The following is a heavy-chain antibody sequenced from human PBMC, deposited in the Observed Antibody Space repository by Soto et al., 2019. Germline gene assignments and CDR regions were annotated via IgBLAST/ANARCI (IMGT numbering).Heavy chain of an antibody. J-gene: IGHJ6*02. CDR3: AKDLYYDILTGPAYGMDV. D-gene: IGHD3-9*01. CDR1: GFTFSSYG. V-gene: IGHV3-30*18. CDR2: ISYDGSNK. Sequence: GGSLRLSCAASGFTFSSYGMHWVRQAPGKGLEWVAVISYDGSNKYYADSVKGRFTISRDNSKNTLYLQMNSLRAEDTAVYYCAKDLYYDILTGPAYGMDVWGQGTTATVSS.